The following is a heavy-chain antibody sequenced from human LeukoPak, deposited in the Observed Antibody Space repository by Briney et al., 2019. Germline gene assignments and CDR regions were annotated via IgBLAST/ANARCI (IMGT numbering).Heavy chain of an antibody. V-gene: IGHV1-8*01. CDR1: GYTFNSYD. J-gene: IGHJ5*02. CDR3: ARGRLSDDLEWLLPVPFDP. CDR2: MNPNSGNT. D-gene: IGHD3-3*01. Sequence: ASVTVSYKASGYTFNSYDINWARQAPGQGLEWMGWMNPNSGNTGYAQKFQGRVTMTRNTSISTAYMELSSLRSEDTAVYYCARGRLSDDLEWLLPVPFDPWGQGTLVTVSS.